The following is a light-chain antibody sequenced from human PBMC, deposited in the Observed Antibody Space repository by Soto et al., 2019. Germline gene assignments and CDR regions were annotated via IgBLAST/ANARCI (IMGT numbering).Light chain of an antibody. J-gene: IGLJ3*02. V-gene: IGLV3-21*02. CDR1: NIGSKN. CDR2: DDS. CDR3: QVWDSGSDQWV. Sequence: SYELTQPPSVSVAPGQTARITCGEDNIGSKNVHWYQQKPGQAPVLVVYDDSDRPSGIPERFSGSGSANTATLIISRVEAGDEADYYCQVWDSGSDQWVFGGGTKLTVL.